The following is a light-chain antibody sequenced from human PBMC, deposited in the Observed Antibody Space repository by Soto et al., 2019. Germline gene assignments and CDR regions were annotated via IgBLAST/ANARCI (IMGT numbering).Light chain of an antibody. CDR1: QGIGSY. CDR3: QQLSTYPST. J-gene: IGKJ4*01. CDR2: AAS. V-gene: IGKV1-9*01. Sequence: DIQMTQSPSNLSASVGDRVTITCRASQGIGSYLAWYQQKPGEAPKLLIFAASTLQSGVPSRFSGSGSGTDFTLTISSLQAEDFATYYCQQLSTYPSTFGGGTKVDIK.